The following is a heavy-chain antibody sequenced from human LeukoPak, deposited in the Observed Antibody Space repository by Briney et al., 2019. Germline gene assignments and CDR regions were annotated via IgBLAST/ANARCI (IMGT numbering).Heavy chain of an antibody. D-gene: IGHD3-22*01. V-gene: IGHV3-33*01. CDR2: IWYDGSDK. CDR3: ARELPPVVRYYFDY. J-gene: IGHJ4*02. Sequence: GRSLRLSCAASGFTFASFGMHWVRQAPGKGLEWVAVIWYDGSDKYYADSVKGRFTISRGNSKNTLYLQMNSLRAEDTAVYYCARELPPVVRYYFDYWGQGTLVTVSS. CDR1: GFTFASFG.